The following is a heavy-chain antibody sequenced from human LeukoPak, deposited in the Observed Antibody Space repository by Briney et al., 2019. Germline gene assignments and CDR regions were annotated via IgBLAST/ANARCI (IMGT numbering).Heavy chain of an antibody. CDR1: GFSFTTSG. V-gene: IGHV3-30*19. Sequence: GGSLRLSCAASGFSFTTSGMHWIRQAPGKGLEWVAFIESDGGNEYYADSVKGRFTISRDNSKNTVHLQMNSLRSEDTAMYYCVRDGAHWDLDYWGQGTLVTVSS. D-gene: IGHD7-27*01. J-gene: IGHJ4*02. CDR2: IESDGGNE. CDR3: VRDGAHWDLDY.